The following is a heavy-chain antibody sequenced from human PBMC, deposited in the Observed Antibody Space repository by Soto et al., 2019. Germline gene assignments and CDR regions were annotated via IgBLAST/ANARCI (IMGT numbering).Heavy chain of an antibody. CDR3: ASDRPAVAGTGLNY. Sequence: EVQLVESGGGLVQPGGSLRLSGAASGFPFTRNWMTGFRKAPGRGLGWVSRLSDDGSSTSYADSVKGRFTISRDNAKSTLYLQMNSLRAEDTAVYYCASDRPAVAGTGLNYWGQGTLVTVSS. CDR1: GFPFTRNW. CDR2: LSDDGSST. D-gene: IGHD6-19*01. V-gene: IGHV3-74*01. J-gene: IGHJ4*02.